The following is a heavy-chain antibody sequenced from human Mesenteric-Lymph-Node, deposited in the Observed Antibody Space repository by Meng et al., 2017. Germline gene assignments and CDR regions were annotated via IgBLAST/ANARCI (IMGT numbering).Heavy chain of an antibody. Sequence: GESLKISCAASGFTFSSYAMSWVRQAPGKGLEWVSAISGSGGSTYYADSVKGRFTISRDNSRSTLYLQMNSLRAEDTAVYYCARAVSSVGYYYYYYGMDVWGQGTTVTVSS. CDR1: GFTFSSYA. D-gene: IGHD3-10*01. V-gene: IGHV3-23*01. J-gene: IGHJ6*02. CDR3: ARAVSSVGYYYYYYGMDV. CDR2: ISGSGGST.